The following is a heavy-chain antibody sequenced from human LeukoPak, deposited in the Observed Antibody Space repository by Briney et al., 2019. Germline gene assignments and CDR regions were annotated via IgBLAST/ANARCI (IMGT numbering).Heavy chain of an antibody. CDR3: ARREYYYYYMDV. CDR1: GFTFSSYE. V-gene: IGHV3-48*03. J-gene: IGHJ6*03. Sequence: GGSLRLSCAASGFTFSSYEMNWVRQAPGKGLEWISNISGSGGAIYYADSVKGRFTISRDNAKNSLDLQLNSLRAEDTAIYYCARREYYYYYMDVWGKGTTVTVSS. CDR2: ISGSGGAI.